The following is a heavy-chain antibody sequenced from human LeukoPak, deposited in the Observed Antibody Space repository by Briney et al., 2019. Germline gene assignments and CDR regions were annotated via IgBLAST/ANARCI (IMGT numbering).Heavy chain of an antibody. CDR3: ARDHHYDFWSGYDL. V-gene: IGHV4-4*07. CDR1: GGSISSYY. Sequence: SETLSLTCTVSGGSISSYYWSWIRQPAGKGLEWIGRIYTSGGTNYNPSLKSRVTMSVDTSKNPFSLKLSSVTAADTAVYYCARDHHYDFWSGYDLWGRGTLVTVSS. J-gene: IGHJ2*01. CDR2: IYTSGGT. D-gene: IGHD3-3*01.